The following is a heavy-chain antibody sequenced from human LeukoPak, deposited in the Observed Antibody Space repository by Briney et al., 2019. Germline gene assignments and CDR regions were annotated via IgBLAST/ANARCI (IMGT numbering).Heavy chain of an antibody. CDR2: INPKSNNT. V-gene: IGHV1-8*01. Sequence: GASVKVSCKASGFGFSTYDINWVRQAAGQGLEWMGWINPKSNNTGFAQRFQGRVTMTTNTSINIAYMELGSLTSEDTAVYFCARGRGFLPGASPFDYWGQGTLVTVSS. D-gene: IGHD3-10*01. CDR3: ARGRGFLPGASPFDY. J-gene: IGHJ4*02. CDR1: GFGFSTYD.